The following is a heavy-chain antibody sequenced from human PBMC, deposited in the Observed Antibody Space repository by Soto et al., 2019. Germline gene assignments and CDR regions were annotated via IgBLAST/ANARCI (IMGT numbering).Heavy chain of an antibody. CDR1: GLTFSNYW. CDR2: INQAGNKK. CDR3: ARDRGSGRY. D-gene: IGHD2-8*02. Sequence: EVQLVESGGDLVQPGGSLRLSCVTSGLTFSNYWLSWVHQAPGKGLEWVANINQAGNKKYYVDSVKGRFTISRDNAKNSLYLQMNSLKAEDTAVYYCARDRGSGRYWGQGTLVTVSS. J-gene: IGHJ4*02. V-gene: IGHV3-7*05.